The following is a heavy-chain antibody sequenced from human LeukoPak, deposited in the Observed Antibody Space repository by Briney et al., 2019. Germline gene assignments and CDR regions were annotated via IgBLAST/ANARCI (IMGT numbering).Heavy chain of an antibody. V-gene: IGHV3-21*04. D-gene: IGHD3-3*01. CDR3: TTLLEWLPLIDY. CDR2: TSSSSAYT. J-gene: IGHJ4*02. Sequence: PGGSLRLSCAASGFTLSSFSMIWVRQAPGKGLEWVSSTSSSSAYTFYAESGKGRFTISRDNAKNSLFLQMNSLRAEDTAMYYCTTLLEWLPLIDYWGQGTLVTVSS. CDR1: GFTLSSFS.